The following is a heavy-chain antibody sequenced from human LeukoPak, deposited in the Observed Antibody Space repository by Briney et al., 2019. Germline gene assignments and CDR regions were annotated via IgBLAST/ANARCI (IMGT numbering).Heavy chain of an antibody. CDR2: ISATGGST. CDR3: AKDSTTFYDFWSGYH. Sequence: GGSLRPSCAASGFTFSSYAMSWVRQAPGKGLEWVSAISATGGSTYYADSVKGRFTISRDNSKNTLYLQMNSLRAEDTAVYYCAKDSTTFYDFWSGYHWGQGTLVTVSS. CDR1: GFTFSSYA. J-gene: IGHJ4*02. V-gene: IGHV3-23*01. D-gene: IGHD3-3*01.